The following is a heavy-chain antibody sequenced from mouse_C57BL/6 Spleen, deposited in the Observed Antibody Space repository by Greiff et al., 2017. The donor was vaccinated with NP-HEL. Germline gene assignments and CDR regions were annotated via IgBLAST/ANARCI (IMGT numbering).Heavy chain of an antibody. CDR1: GYTFTSYW. V-gene: IGHV1-72*01. D-gene: IGHD1-1*01. J-gene: IGHJ4*01. CDR3: ARDYGSSYVDYYAMDY. Sequence: QVQLQQPGAELVKPGASVKLSCKASGYTFTSYWMHWVKQRPGRGLEWIGRIDPNSGGTKYNEKFKSKATLTVDKPSSTAYMQLSSLTSEDSAVYYCARDYGSSYVDYYAMDYWGQGTSVTVSS. CDR2: IDPNSGGT.